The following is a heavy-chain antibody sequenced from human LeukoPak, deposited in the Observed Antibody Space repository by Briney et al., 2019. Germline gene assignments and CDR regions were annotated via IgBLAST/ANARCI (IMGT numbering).Heavy chain of an antibody. V-gene: IGHV4-34*01. CDR3: ARVRVAAAGRYYYYGMDV. D-gene: IGHD6-13*01. Sequence: SETLSLTCAVYGGSFSGYYWSWIRQPPGKGLEWIGEINHSGSTNYNPSLKSRVTISVDTSKNQFSLKLSSVTAADTAVYYCARVRVAAAGRYYYYGMDVWGQGTTVTVPS. CDR2: INHSGST. CDR1: GGSFSGYY. J-gene: IGHJ6*02.